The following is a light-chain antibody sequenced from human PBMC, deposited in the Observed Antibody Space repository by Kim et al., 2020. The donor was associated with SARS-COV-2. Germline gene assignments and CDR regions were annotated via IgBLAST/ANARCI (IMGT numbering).Light chain of an antibody. J-gene: IGKJ4*01. CDR3: QQSNSYSLT. CDR2: KAS. V-gene: IGKV1-5*03. CDR1: QSISSW. Sequence: DIQMTQSPSTLSASVGDRVTITCRASQSISSWLAWYQQKPGKAPKLLIYKASSLEGGVPSRFSDSGSGTEFTLTISSLQPDDFATYYCQQSNSYSLTFGGGTKVDIK.